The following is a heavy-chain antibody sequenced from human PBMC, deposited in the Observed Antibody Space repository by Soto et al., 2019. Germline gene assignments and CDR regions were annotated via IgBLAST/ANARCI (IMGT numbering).Heavy chain of an antibody. Sequence: QVQLVQSGAEVKKPGASVKVSCKASAYTFTSYPIHWVRQAPGQRLEWMGWINAGNGNTKYSQKFQGRVTITRDTSASTAYMELSSLRSEDTAVYYCARGFYDSSGYYLFDYWGQGTLVTVSS. CDR3: ARGFYDSSGYYLFDY. J-gene: IGHJ4*02. CDR1: AYTFTSYP. V-gene: IGHV1-3*01. CDR2: INAGNGNT. D-gene: IGHD3-22*01.